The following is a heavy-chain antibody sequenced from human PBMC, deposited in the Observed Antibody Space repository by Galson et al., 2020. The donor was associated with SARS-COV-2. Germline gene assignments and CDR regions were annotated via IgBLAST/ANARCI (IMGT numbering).Heavy chain of an antibody. D-gene: IGHD3-9*01. CDR3: ARGPGTTRVLTGYYTLFDY. V-gene: IGHV4-34*01. CDR2: LNHSGST. Sequence: SQTLSLTCAVYGGSFSGYYWNWIRQPPGKGLEWIGELNHSGSTNYNPSLKSRVTISVDTSKNQFSLKLSSVTAADTAVYYCARGPGTTRVLTGYYTLFDYWGQGTPVTVSS. CDR1: GGSFSGYY. J-gene: IGHJ4*02.